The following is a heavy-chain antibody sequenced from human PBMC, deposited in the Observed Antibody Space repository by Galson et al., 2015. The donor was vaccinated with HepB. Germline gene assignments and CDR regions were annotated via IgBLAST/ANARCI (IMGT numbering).Heavy chain of an antibody. CDR2: TYYRSKWYN. D-gene: IGHD3-3*01. CDR1: GDSVSSNSAA. Sequence: CAISGDSVSSNSAAWNWIRQSPSRGLEWLGRTYYRSKWYNDYAVSVKSRITINPDTSKNQFSLQLNSVTPEDTAVYYCAREVLEWLWGLEGDYYGMDVWGQGTTVTVSS. CDR3: AREVLEWLWGLEGDYYGMDV. V-gene: IGHV6-1*01. J-gene: IGHJ6*02.